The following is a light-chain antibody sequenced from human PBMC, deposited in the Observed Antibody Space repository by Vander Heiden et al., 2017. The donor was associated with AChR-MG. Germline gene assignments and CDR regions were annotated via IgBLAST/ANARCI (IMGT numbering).Light chain of an antibody. Sequence: IQMTQSPSSLSASVGDRVTITCQASQDIRNYLNWYQQKPGKAPKLLIFDASNLNPGVPSRFSGSGFGTDFTFTIASLQPEDFATYYCQKYGDLPYTFGQGTRLEI. CDR1: QDIRNY. V-gene: IGKV1-33*01. CDR2: DAS. CDR3: QKYGDLPYT. J-gene: IGKJ2*01.